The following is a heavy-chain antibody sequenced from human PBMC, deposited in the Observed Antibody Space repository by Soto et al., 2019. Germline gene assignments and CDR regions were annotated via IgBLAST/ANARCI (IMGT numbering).Heavy chain of an antibody. CDR1: GGTFSSYT. Sequence: QVQLVQSGAEVKKPGSSVKGSCKASGGTFSSYTISWVRQAPGQGLEWMGRIIPILGIANYAQKFQGRVTITADKSTSTAYMVLSSLRSEDTAVYYCARDQFPNCSSTSCHVSFYYYGMDIWGQGTTVTVSS. V-gene: IGHV1-69*08. CDR2: IIPILGIA. CDR3: ARDQFPNCSSTSCHVSFYYYGMDI. D-gene: IGHD2-2*01. J-gene: IGHJ6*02.